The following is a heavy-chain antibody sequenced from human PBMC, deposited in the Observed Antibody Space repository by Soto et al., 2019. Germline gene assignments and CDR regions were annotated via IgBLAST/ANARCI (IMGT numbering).Heavy chain of an antibody. Sequence: QVQLQQWGAGLLKPSETLSLTCAVYGGSFSGYYWSWIRQPPGKGLEWIGEINHSGSNNYNPSLKGRVTISVDTSKNQFSLRLTSVTAADTAVYLCARGVPGDCYYMDVWGKGTTVTVSS. CDR2: INHSGSN. D-gene: IGHD2-21*01. CDR1: GGSFSGYY. V-gene: IGHV4-34*01. CDR3: ARGVPGDCYYMDV. J-gene: IGHJ6*03.